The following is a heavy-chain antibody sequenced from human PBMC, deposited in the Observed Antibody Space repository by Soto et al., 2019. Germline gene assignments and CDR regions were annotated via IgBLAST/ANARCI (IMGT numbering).Heavy chain of an antibody. CDR3: ARVGRFLEWLLFDY. CDR1: GYTFTSYA. Sequence: QVRLVQSGAEVKKPGASVKVSCKASGYTFTSYAMHWVRQAPGQRLGWMGWSNAGNGNTKYSQNFQGRVTITRDTSASTAYMELSSLRSEETAVYYCARVGRFLEWLLFDYWGQGTLVTVSS. V-gene: IGHV1-3*01. D-gene: IGHD3-3*01. CDR2: SNAGNGNT. J-gene: IGHJ4*02.